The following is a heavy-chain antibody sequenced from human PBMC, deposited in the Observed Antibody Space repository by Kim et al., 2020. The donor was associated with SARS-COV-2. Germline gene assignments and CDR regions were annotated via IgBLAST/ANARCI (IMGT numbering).Heavy chain of an antibody. J-gene: IGHJ4*02. CDR1: GFTFSSYG. D-gene: IGHD3-3*01. V-gene: IGHV3-30*18. Sequence: GGSLRLSCAASGFTFSSYGMHWVSQAPGKGLEWVAVISYDGSNKYYADSVKGRFTISRDNSKNTLYLQMNSLRAEDTAVYYCANTVYYDFWRGIDYGGQG. CDR2: ISYDGSNK. CDR3: ANTVYYDFWRGIDY.